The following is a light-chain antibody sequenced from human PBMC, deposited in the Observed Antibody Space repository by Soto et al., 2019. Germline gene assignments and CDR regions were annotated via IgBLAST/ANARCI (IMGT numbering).Light chain of an antibody. V-gene: IGLV2-8*01. CDR2: EVS. CDR1: SSDVGGYNY. CDR3: ISYAGTAYV. Sequence: QSALTQPPSASGSPGQSVTISCSGTSSDVGGYNYVSWYQQHPGKAPKLMIYEVSKRPSGVPDRLSGSNSGNTASLTVSGLQAEDEADYYCISYAGTAYVFGTVTKVTVL. J-gene: IGLJ1*01.